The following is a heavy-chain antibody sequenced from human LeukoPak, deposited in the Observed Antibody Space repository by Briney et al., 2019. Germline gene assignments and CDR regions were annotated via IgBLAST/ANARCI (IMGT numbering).Heavy chain of an antibody. CDR2: INPNSGGT. J-gene: IGHJ6*03. V-gene: IGHV1-2*02. CDR1: GYTFTGYY. CDR3: ARDTSEETGTRNYYMDV. Sequence: GASVKVSCKASGYTFTGYYMHWVRQAPGQGLEWMGWINPNSGGTNYAQKFQGRVTMTRDTSISTAYMELSRLRSDDTAVYYCARDTSEETGTRNYYMDVWGKGTTVTVSS. D-gene: IGHD1-1*01.